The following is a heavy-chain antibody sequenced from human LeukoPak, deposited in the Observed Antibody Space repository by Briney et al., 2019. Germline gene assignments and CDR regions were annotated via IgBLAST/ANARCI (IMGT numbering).Heavy chain of an antibody. Sequence: SETLSLTCTVSGGSISSYYWSWIRQPPGKGLEWIGYIYHSGSTNYNPSLKSRVTISVDTSKNQFSLKLSSVTAADTAVYYCARGLPLAAAVPYYFDYWGQGTLVTVSS. CDR3: ARGLPLAAAVPYYFDY. D-gene: IGHD6-13*01. V-gene: IGHV4-59*01. J-gene: IGHJ4*02. CDR1: GGSISSYY. CDR2: IYHSGST.